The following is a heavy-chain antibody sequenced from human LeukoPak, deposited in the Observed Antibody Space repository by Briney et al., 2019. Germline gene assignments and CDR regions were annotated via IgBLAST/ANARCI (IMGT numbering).Heavy chain of an antibody. Sequence: GGSLRLSCLASGFTFSNYAMSWVRQAPGKGLEWVSGITISGRTAYYADSVKGRFTISRDNFKNTLYLQTNSLRADDTAVYYCAKVPYPGIAVAGVDHWGQGALVTVSS. V-gene: IGHV3-23*01. CDR2: ITISGRTA. D-gene: IGHD6-19*01. J-gene: IGHJ4*02. CDR3: AKVPYPGIAVAGVDH. CDR1: GFTFSNYA.